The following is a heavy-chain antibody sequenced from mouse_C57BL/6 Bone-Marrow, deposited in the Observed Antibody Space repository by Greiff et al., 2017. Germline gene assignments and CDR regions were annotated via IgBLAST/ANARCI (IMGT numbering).Heavy chain of an antibody. D-gene: IGHD3-3*01. J-gene: IGHJ2*01. CDR2: INPNNGGT. V-gene: IGHV1-26*01. CDR3: ARSGQGPYFDY. CDR1: GYTFTDYY. Sequence: EVQLQQSGPELVKPGASVKISCKASGYTFTDYYMNWVKQSHGKSLEWIGDINPNNGGTSYNQKFKGKATLTVDKSSSTAYMELRSLTSEDFAVYYCARSGQGPYFDYWGQGTTLTVSS.